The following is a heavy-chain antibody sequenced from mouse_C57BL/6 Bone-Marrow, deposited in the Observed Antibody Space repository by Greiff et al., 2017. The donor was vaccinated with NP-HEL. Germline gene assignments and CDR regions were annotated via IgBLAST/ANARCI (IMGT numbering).Heavy chain of an antibody. Sequence: EVKVEESGGGLVQPGGSMKLSCAASGFTFSDAWMDWVRQSPEKGLEWVAEIRNKANNHATYYAESVKGRFTISRDDSKSSVYLQMNSLRAEDTGIYYCTRLYGSSYWYFDVWGTGTTVTVSS. CDR3: TRLYGSSYWYFDV. D-gene: IGHD1-1*01. CDR1: GFTFSDAW. CDR2: IRNKANNHAT. V-gene: IGHV6-6*01. J-gene: IGHJ1*03.